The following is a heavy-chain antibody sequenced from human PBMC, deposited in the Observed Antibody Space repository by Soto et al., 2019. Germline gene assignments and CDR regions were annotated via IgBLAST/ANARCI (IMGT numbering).Heavy chain of an antibody. CDR3: ARSFLGDGYKYYYYGMDV. CDR1: GYTFTSYA. J-gene: IGHJ6*02. V-gene: IGHV1-3*01. D-gene: IGHD3-10*01. Sequence: ASVKVSCKASGYTFTSYAMHWVRQAPGQRLEWMGWINAGNGNTKYSQKFQGRVTITADESTSTAYMELSSLRSEDTAVYYCARSFLGDGYKYYYYGMDVWGQGTTVTV. CDR2: INAGNGNT.